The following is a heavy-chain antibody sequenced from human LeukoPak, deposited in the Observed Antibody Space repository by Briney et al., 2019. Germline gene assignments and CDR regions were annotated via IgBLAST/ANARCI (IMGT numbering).Heavy chain of an antibody. J-gene: IGHJ4*02. D-gene: IGHD4-17*01. V-gene: IGHV3-20*04. Sequence: GGSLRLSCAASGFTFSSYEMSWVRQAPGKGLEWVSGINWNGGSTGYADSVEGRFTISRDNAKNSQYLQMNSLSVEDTALYYCARAQTYGDSRLLLDYWGQGTLVTVSS. CDR2: INWNGGST. CDR1: GFTFSSYE. CDR3: ARAQTYGDSRLLLDY.